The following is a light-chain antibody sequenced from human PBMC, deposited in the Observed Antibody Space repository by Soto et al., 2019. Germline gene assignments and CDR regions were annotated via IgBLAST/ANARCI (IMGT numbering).Light chain of an antibody. J-gene: IGLJ1*01. Sequence: QSVLTQPASVSGSPGQSITISCTGTSSDVGGYNYVSWYQQHPGKAPKLMIYEVSNRPSGVSNRFSGSKSGNTASLTISGLQAEDEADYYCSSYTSSSHYVFGHGTKVT. CDR3: SSYTSSSHYV. V-gene: IGLV2-14*01. CDR2: EVS. CDR1: SSDVGGYNY.